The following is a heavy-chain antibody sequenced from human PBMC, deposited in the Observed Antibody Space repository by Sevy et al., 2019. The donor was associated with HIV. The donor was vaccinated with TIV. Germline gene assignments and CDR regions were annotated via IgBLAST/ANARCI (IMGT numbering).Heavy chain of an antibody. D-gene: IGHD3-3*01. Sequence: SETLSLTCTVSGGSISSSSYYWGWIRQPPGKGLEWIGSIYYSGSTSYNPSLKSRVTISVDTSTNQFSLKLSSVTAADTAVYYCARHSDVWSGYYNYYGIDVWGQGTTVTVSS. J-gene: IGHJ6*02. CDR2: IYYSGST. V-gene: IGHV4-39*01. CDR3: ARHSDVWSGYYNYYGIDV. CDR1: GGSISSSSYY.